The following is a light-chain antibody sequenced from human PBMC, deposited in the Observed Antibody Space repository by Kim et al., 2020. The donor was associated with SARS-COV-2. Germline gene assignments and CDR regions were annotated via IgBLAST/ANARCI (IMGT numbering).Light chain of an antibody. V-gene: IGKV3-20*01. CDR3: QQYGSSPRT. CDR2: GAS. CDR1: QSVSSSY. J-gene: IGKJ2*01. Sequence: LSPGERATLSCRASQSVSSSYLAWYQQKPGQAPRLLIYGASSRTTGIPDRCSGSGSGTDFTLTISRLEPEDFAVYYCQQYGSSPRTFGQGTKLEI.